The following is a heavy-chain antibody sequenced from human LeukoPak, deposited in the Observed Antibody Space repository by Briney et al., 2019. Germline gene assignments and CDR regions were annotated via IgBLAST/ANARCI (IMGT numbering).Heavy chain of an antibody. D-gene: IGHD4-17*01. CDR1: GHSFSSGSYY. V-gene: IGHV4-61*01. CDR2: MYNSGST. CDR3: ARSGAYYGDLLTY. Sequence: SETLSLTCTVSGHSFSSGSYYWGWIRQPPGKGLEWIGYMYNSGSTNYNPSLKSRVTISVDTSKNQLSLKLSSVTAADTAVYYCARSGAYYGDLLTYWGQGTLVTVSS. J-gene: IGHJ4*02.